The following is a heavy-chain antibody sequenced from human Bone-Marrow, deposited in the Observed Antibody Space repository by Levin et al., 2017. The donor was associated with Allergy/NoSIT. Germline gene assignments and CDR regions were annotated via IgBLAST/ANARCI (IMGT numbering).Heavy chain of an antibody. V-gene: IGHV4-59*01. CDR3: ARDKGYYFDY. J-gene: IGHJ4*02. CDR1: DGSISIYY. Sequence: SETLSLTCSVSDGSISIYYWNWIRQPPGKGLEWIGYLYYSGTTGYDSGSTSYNPSLKSRVTISGDTSKNQFSLKLNSVTAADTAVYYCARDKGYYFDYWGQGILVTVSS. CDR2: LYYSGTTGYDSGST.